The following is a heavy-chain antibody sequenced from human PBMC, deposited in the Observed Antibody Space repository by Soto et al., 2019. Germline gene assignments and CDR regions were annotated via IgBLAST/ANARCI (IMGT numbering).Heavy chain of an antibody. CDR1: GGSVTNSSYY. J-gene: IGHJ4*02. CDR3: VSQRTTVPTQAYFDY. CDR2: VYYRGRS. Sequence: SETLSLTCTVSGGSVTNSSYYLGWIRQSPGKGLEWIGSVYYRGRSYSKSSVKSRVTISVDTSKNRFSLSLNSVTASDTAVYFCVSQRTTVPTQAYFDYWGPGALVTVSS. V-gene: IGHV4-39*01. D-gene: IGHD4-17*01.